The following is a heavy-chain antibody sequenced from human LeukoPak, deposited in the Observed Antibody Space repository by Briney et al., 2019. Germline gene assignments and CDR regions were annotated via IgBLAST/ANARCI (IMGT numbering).Heavy chain of an antibody. CDR1: GFTLDDYA. D-gene: IGHD1-1*01. Sequence: GGSLRLSCAASGFTLDDYAMHWVRQAPGKGLEWVSGISWNSGSIGYADPVKGRFTISRDNAKNSLYLQMNSLRAEDTALYYCAKDMGTYYYYGMDVWGQGTTVTVSS. J-gene: IGHJ6*02. CDR2: ISWNSGSI. CDR3: AKDMGTYYYYGMDV. V-gene: IGHV3-9*01.